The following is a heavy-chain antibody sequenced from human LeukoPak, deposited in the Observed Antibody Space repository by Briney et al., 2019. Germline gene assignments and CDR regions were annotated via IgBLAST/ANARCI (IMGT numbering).Heavy chain of an antibody. V-gene: IGHV4-61*02. CDR1: GGSISSGSYY. J-gene: IGHJ6*03. D-gene: IGHD2-2*01. CDR2: IYTSGST. CDR3: ARDRIVVVPAATNYYYYMDV. Sequence: SRTLSLTCTVSGGSISSGSYYWSWLRQPAGKGLEWIGRIYTSGSTNYNPSLKSRVTISVDTSKNQFSLKLSSVTAADTAVYYCARDRIVVVPAATNYYYYMDVWGKGTTVTVSS.